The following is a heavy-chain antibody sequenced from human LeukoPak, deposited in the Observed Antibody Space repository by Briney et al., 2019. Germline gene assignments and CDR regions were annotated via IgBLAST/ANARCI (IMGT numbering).Heavy chain of an antibody. CDR1: GGSISYYY. Sequence: SETLSLTCTVSGGSISYYYWSWIRQPPGKGLEWIGYIYYSGSTNYNPSLKSRVTISVDTSKNQFSLNLSSVTTADTDVYYCARVSCSSTSCPRRDALDVWGQGTMVTVSS. V-gene: IGHV4-59*01. CDR3: ARVSCSSTSCPRRDALDV. D-gene: IGHD2-2*01. CDR2: IYYSGST. J-gene: IGHJ3*01.